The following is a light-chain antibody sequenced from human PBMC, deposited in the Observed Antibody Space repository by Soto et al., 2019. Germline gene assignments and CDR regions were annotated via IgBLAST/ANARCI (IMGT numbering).Light chain of an antibody. J-gene: IGKJ1*01. CDR2: AAS. Sequence: AIRMTQPPSSLSASTGDRVTITCRASQGISSYLAWYQQKPGKAPKLLIYAASTLQSGVPSRFSGSGSGTDFTLTISCLQSEDFATYYCQQYYSYPPWTFGQGTKVDIK. CDR1: QGISSY. V-gene: IGKV1-8*01. CDR3: QQYYSYPPWT.